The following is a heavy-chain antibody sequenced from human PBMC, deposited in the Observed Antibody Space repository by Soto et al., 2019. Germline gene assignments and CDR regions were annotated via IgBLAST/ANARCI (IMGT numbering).Heavy chain of an antibody. CDR1: GVSISSGDDY. CDR2: IYSSGST. Sequence: QVQLQESGPGLVKPSQTLSLTCIVSGVSISSGDDYWSWIRQPPGKGLEWIGYIYSSGSTYSNPSLRSRATISADTSKNQFSRELTSVTAADTAVYYCARGGGYDYWGQGALVTVSS. J-gene: IGHJ4*02. D-gene: IGHD3-22*01. V-gene: IGHV4-30-4*01. CDR3: ARGGGYDY.